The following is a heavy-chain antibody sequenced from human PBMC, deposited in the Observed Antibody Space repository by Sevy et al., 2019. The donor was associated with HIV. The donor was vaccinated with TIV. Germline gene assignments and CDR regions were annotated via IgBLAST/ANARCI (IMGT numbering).Heavy chain of an antibody. J-gene: IGHJ4*02. V-gene: IGHV4-34*01. D-gene: IGHD1-26*01. CDR2: INHSGST. Sequence: SETLSLTCAVYGGTFSGHYWSWIRQPPGKGLEWIGQINHSGSTNYNPSLKSRVTISADTSKNQFSLKLSSVTGADTAVSYCVRGKLGATIEDKSFDYWGQGTLVTVSS. CDR3: VRGKLGATIEDKSFDY. CDR1: GGTFSGHY.